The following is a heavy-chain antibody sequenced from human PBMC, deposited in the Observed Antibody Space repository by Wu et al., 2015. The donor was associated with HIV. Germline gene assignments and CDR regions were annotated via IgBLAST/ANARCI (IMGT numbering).Heavy chain of an antibody. Sequence: QLVQSGAEMKKPGASVKVSCKASGHTFTAFYIHRLRQAPGQGPEWMGWINPINGATIYSENFEGRVTLTRDTSTNTAYMELSSLRSYDTAVYYCARDAPPITTEFDQWGQGTLVSVSS. V-gene: IGHV1-2*02. J-gene: IGHJ4*02. CDR2: INPINGAT. CDR1: GHTFTAFY. CDR3: ARDAPPITTEFDQ. D-gene: IGHD3-22*01.